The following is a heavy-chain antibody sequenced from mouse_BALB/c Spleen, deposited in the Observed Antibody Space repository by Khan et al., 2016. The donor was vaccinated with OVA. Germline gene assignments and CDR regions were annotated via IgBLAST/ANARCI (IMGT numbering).Heavy chain of an antibody. CDR2: ISYSGRT. V-gene: IGHV3-2*02. CDR1: GYSITSDYA. CDR3: ARSVTITTVVATDFDY. D-gene: IGHD1-1*01. Sequence: EVQLQESGPGLVKPSQSLSLTCTVTGYSITSDYAWNWIRQFPGNKLEWMGYISYSGRTSYNPSLKSRISITRDTSKNTFFLQLNSVTTDDTATDYCARSVTITTVVATDFDYWGQGTTLTVSS. J-gene: IGHJ2*01.